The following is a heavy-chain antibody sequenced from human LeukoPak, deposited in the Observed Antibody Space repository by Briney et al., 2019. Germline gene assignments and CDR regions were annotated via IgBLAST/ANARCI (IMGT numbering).Heavy chain of an antibody. Sequence: GRSLRLSCAASGFTFSSYAMSWVRQAPGKGLEWVSAISGSGGSTYYADSVKGRFTISRDNSKNTLYLQMNSLRAEDTAVYYCAKEGSSGWTPYYYYYMDVWGKGTTVTISS. D-gene: IGHD6-19*01. CDR1: GFTFSSYA. V-gene: IGHV3-23*01. CDR3: AKEGSSGWTPYYYYYMDV. J-gene: IGHJ6*03. CDR2: ISGSGGST.